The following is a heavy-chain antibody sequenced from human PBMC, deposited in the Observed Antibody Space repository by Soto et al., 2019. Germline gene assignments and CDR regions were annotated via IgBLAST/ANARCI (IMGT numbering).Heavy chain of an antibody. D-gene: IGHD2-21*02. CDR3: AKDAVYGDGLWLAAN. CDR1: GFTFSIYA. J-gene: IGHJ4*02. CDR2: MTGSGGDI. V-gene: IGHV3-23*01. Sequence: GGSLRLSCAASGFTFSIYAMMWVRQSPGKGQEWVAGMTGSGGDIRYADSVKGRFTISKDNSKNTLYLQMNSLRAEDTAMYYCAKDAVYGDGLWLAANWGQGTLVTVSS.